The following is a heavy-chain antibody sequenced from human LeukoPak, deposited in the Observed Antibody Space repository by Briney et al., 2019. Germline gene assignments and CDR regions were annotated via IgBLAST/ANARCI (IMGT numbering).Heavy chain of an antibody. CDR1: GFTFRSYW. J-gene: IGHJ5*02. Sequence: GGSLRLSCAASGFTFRSYWMRGVREARGEGVEGVANIKQEGSEKYYVDCVGGRFTISRANAKNSLYPQMNSLRAEDTAVYYCAGGLAVAANWFDPWGQGTLVTVSS. V-gene: IGHV3-7*05. D-gene: IGHD6-19*01. CDR3: AGGLAVAANWFDP. CDR2: IKQEGSEK.